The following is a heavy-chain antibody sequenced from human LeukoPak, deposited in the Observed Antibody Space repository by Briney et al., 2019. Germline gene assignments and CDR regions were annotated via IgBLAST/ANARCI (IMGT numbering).Heavy chain of an antibody. CDR1: GGSFSGYY. Sequence: SETLSLTCAVYGGSFSGYYWSWIRQPPGKWLEWIGEINHSGYTNYNPSLKSRVTISVDTSKNQFSLKLSSVTAADTAVYYCARVDYGGINYWGQGTLVTVSS. CDR2: INHSGYT. CDR3: ARVDYGGINY. J-gene: IGHJ4*02. V-gene: IGHV4-34*01. D-gene: IGHD4-23*01.